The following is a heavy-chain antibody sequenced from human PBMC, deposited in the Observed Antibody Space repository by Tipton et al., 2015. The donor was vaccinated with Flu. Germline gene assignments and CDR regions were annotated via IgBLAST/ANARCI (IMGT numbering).Heavy chain of an antibody. CDR2: IQYSGHT. V-gene: IGHV4-61*01. D-gene: IGHD3-10*01. J-gene: IGHJ4*02. CDR3: ARHVDRSWMLEF. CDR1: GGSISSSSSY. Sequence: TLSLTCTVSGGSISSSSSYWSWIRQSPGKGLEWIGNIQYSGHTNYNPSLKSRVTIAVDTSKNQFSLQLSSVAAADTAVYYCARHVDRSWMLEFWGQGTLVTVSS.